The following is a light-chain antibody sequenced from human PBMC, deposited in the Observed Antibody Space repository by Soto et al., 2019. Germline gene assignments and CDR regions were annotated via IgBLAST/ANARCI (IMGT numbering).Light chain of an antibody. Sequence: QAVVIQPPSASGTPGQRVTISCSGSNSNIGRDFVSWYQQLPGAAPKLLIYSTDQRPSGVPARFSGSKSGTSASLAISGLRSEDEADYYCAVWDNSLSGWLFGGGTKLTVL. CDR1: NSNIGRDF. CDR3: AVWDNSLSGWL. J-gene: IGLJ3*02. V-gene: IGLV1-47*02. CDR2: STD.